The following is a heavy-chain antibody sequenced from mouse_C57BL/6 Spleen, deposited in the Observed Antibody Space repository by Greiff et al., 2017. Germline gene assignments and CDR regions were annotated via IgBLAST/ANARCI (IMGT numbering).Heavy chain of an antibody. CDR3: TRPYEYAAWFAY. Sequence: VQLQQSGTVLARPGASVKMSCKTSGYTFTSYWMHWVKQRPGQGLEWIGAIYPGPSDTSYNQKFKGKAQLTAFTSASTAYMELSSLPNEDSAVYYCTRPYEYAAWFAYWGQGTLDTVSA. CDR2: IYPGPSDT. J-gene: IGHJ3*01. CDR1: GYTFTSYW. V-gene: IGHV1-5*01. D-gene: IGHD2-4*01.